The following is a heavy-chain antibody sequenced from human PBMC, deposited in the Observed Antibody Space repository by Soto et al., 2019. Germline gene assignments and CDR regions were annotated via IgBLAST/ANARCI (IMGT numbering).Heavy chain of an antibody. CDR3: ARDYRSGYDN. CDR1: VVSMSSGYYY. Sequence: KPSDTLSLTCTFSVVSMSSGYYYLSCIRQPPGKVLEWIAYVYYTGGSYYNPSLKIRDTISVDTSKNEFSLKVSSVTAADTAVYYCARDYRSGYDNWGQGTLVTVSS. J-gene: IGHJ4*02. D-gene: IGHD6-19*01. CDR2: VYYTGGS. V-gene: IGHV4-30-4*02.